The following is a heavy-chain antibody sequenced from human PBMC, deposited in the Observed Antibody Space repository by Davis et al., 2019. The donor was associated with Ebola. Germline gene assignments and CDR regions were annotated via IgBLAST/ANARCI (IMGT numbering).Heavy chain of an antibody. V-gene: IGHV4-59*08. D-gene: IGHD3-22*01. Sequence: SETLSLTCTVSGGSISSYYWSWIRQPPGKGLEWIGYIYYSGSTYYNPSLKSRVTISVDTSKNQFSLKLSSVTAADTAVYYCARHFLMVIAYNYYFDYWGQGTLVTVSS. CDR1: GGSISSYY. CDR2: IYYSGST. J-gene: IGHJ4*02. CDR3: ARHFLMVIAYNYYFDY.